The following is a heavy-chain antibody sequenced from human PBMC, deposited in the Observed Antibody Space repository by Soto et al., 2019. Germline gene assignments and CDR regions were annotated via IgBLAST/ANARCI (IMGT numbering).Heavy chain of an antibody. V-gene: IGHV1-8*01. CDR1: GYTFTSYD. J-gene: IGHJ6*03. CDR2: MNPNSGNT. Sequence: APVKVSCKASGYTFTSYDINWVRQATGQGLEWMGWMNPNSGNTGYAQKFQGRVTMTRNTSISTAYMELSSLRSEDTAVYYCARWTHLRFLGYYYYMDVWGKGTTVTVSS. CDR3: ARWTHLRFLGYYYYMDV. D-gene: IGHD3-3*01.